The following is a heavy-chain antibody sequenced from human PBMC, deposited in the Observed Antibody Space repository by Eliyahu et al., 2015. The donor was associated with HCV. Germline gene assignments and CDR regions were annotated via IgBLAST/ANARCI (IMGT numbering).Heavy chain of an antibody. CDR2: ISWNSGNI. CDR1: GFTFXXYA. Sequence: EVQLVESGGGLVQPGRSLRLSXAAXGFTFXXYALHWVRQAPGKGLEWVSGISWNSGNIGYADSVKGRFTISRDNAKNSLYLQMNSLRPEDTALYYCAKVTSYDFLTGYFDYWGQGALVTVSS. CDR3: AKVTSYDFLTGYFDY. D-gene: IGHD3-9*01. V-gene: IGHV3-9*01. J-gene: IGHJ4*02.